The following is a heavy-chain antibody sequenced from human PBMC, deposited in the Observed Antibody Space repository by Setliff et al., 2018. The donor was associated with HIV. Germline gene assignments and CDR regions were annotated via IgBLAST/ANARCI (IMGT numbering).Heavy chain of an antibody. Sequence: GGSLRLSCAASGFTFRNYGMHWVRQAPGKGLEWVAFIRLDGSDKFYADSVKGRFTISRDDSKNTLFLQMNSLRSEDTAVYYCAKEDQRVTSVDYWGQGTPVTVSS. J-gene: IGHJ4*02. CDR2: IRLDGSDK. V-gene: IGHV3-30*02. D-gene: IGHD2-2*01. CDR3: AKEDQRVTSVDY. CDR1: GFTFRNYG.